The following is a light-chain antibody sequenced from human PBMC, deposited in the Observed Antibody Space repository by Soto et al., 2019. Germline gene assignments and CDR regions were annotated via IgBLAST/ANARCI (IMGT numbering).Light chain of an antibody. CDR1: QSVSSN. V-gene: IGKV3D-15*01. CDR3: QQYNSYSST. J-gene: IGKJ1*01. Sequence: EIVMTQSPATLSVSPGERATLSCRASQSVSSNLAWYQQKPGQAPRLLIYDASNRATGIPARFSGSGSGTDFTLTISSLQPDDFAAYYCQQYNSYSSTFGQGTKVDIK. CDR2: DAS.